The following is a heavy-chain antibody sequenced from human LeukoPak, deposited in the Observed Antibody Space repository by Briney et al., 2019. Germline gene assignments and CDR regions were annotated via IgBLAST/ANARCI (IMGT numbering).Heavy chain of an antibody. D-gene: IGHD3-10*01. CDR3: AKVLWFGELNGAFDI. V-gene: IGHV3-23*01. CDR2: ISGSGGST. Sequence: PGGSLRLSCAASGFTVSSNYMSWVRQAPGKGLEWVSAISGSGGSTYYADSVKGRFTISRDNSKNTLYLQMNSLRAEVTAVYYCAKVLWFGELNGAFDIWGQGTMVTVSS. J-gene: IGHJ3*02. CDR1: GFTVSSNY.